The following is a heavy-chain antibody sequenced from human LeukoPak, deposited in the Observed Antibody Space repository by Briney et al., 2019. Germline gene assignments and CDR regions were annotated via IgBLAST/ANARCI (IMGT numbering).Heavy chain of an antibody. CDR3: ARPLVLRYFDWLGMDV. CDR1: GFTFSSYG. V-gene: IGHV3-30*02. CDR2: IRYDGSNK. Sequence: GGSLRLSCAASGFTFSSYGMHWVRQAPGKALEGVAFIRYDGSNKYYADSVKGRFTISRDNSKNTLYLQMNSLRAEDTAVYYCARPLVLRYFDWLGMDVWGQGTTVTVSS. D-gene: IGHD3-9*01. J-gene: IGHJ6*02.